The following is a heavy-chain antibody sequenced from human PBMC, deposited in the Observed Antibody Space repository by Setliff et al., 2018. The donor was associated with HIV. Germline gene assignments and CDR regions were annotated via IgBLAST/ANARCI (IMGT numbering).Heavy chain of an antibody. D-gene: IGHD2-21*02. CDR1: GGSFSGHY. CDR3: ARGSRSPLVNKFRVTPAFDY. Sequence: SETLSLTCTVYGGSFSGHYWSWIRQTPGKGLEWIGDISHSGSTNYNPSLKSRVTISVDTSKNQFSLRLTSVTAADTAVYFCARGSRSPLVNKFRVTPAFDYWGQGTLVTVSS. CDR2: ISHSGST. J-gene: IGHJ4*01. V-gene: IGHV4-34*01.